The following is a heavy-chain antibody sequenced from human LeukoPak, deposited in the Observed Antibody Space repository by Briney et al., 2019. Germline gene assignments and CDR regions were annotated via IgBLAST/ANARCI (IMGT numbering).Heavy chain of an antibody. J-gene: IGHJ3*02. Sequence: GGSLRLSCAASGFTVSSNYMSWVRQAPGKGLEWVSVIYNDGGTYYADSVKGRFTISRDNSKNTLYPQMNSLRDEDTAVYYCARRMGGELVAFDIWGQGTMVTVSS. CDR1: GFTVSSNY. D-gene: IGHD1-7*01. CDR3: ARRMGGELVAFDI. V-gene: IGHV3-53*01. CDR2: IYNDGGT.